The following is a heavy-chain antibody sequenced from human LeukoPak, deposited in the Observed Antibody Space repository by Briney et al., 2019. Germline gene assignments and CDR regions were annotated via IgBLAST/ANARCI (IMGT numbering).Heavy chain of an antibody. V-gene: IGHV3-13*01. CDR1: GFTFSSYD. CDR3: TRVAKSGRSYYFDY. J-gene: IGHJ4*02. CDR2: IGTAGDT. Sequence: PGGSLRLSYAASGFTFSSYDMHWVRQATGKGLEWVSAIGTAGDTYYTGSVKGRFTNSRENAKNSLYLQMNSLRAGDTAVYYCTRVAKSGRSYYFDYWGQGTLVTVSS. D-gene: IGHD3-3*01.